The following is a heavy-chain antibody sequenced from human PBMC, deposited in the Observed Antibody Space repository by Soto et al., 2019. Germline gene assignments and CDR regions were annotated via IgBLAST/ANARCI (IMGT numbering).Heavy chain of an antibody. V-gene: IGHV4-59*01. CDR3: ASVPLGETFFDY. Sequence: SETLSLTCTVSGGSISIYYWSWIRQPPGKGLEWIGYIYDSGSTNYNPSLKSRVTISLDTPKNQFSLKLSSVTAADTAVYYCASVPLGETFFDYWGQGTLVTVSS. D-gene: IGHD3-10*01. CDR1: GGSISIYY. CDR2: IYDSGST. J-gene: IGHJ4*02.